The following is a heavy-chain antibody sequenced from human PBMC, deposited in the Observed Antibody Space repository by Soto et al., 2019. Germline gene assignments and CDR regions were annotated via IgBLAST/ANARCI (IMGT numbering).Heavy chain of an antibody. CDR2: INHSGST. CDR1: GGSFSGYY. D-gene: IGHD6-19*01. Sequence: QVQLQQWGAGLLKPSETLSLTCAVYGGSFSGYYWSWIRQPPGKGLVWIGEINHSGSTNYNPSLKSRVTISVDTSKNQFSLKLSSVTAADTAVYYCATTSSSIAVADNWFDPWGQGTLVTVSS. CDR3: ATTSSSIAVADNWFDP. V-gene: IGHV4-34*01. J-gene: IGHJ5*02.